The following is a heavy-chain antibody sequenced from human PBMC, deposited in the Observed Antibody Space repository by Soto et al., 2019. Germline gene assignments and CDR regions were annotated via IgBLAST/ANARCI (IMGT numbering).Heavy chain of an antibody. CDR3: SKGGWFDF. D-gene: IGHD6-19*01. Sequence: QVQLVEAGGSVVQPGGSRRLSCAASGFYFSYYGLHWVRQAPGKGLEWLALIPHDGYNGYYADSVKGRFTTSRDNSKKTIFLQITSLKSEDSVVNYSSKGGWFDFWGQGTPVTVSS. V-gene: IGHV3-30*18. CDR1: GFYFSYYG. J-gene: IGHJ4*02. CDR2: IPHDGYNG.